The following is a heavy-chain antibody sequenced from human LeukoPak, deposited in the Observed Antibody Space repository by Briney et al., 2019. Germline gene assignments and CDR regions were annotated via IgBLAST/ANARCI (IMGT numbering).Heavy chain of an antibody. CDR2: MINSAGST. J-gene: IGHJ4*02. CDR3: AKDRGYYYGSGSSPLDY. V-gene: IGHV3-23*01. D-gene: IGHD3-10*01. CDR1: GXTFSSYA. Sequence: GGSLRLSCAASGXTFSSYAMSWVRQAPGKGLEWVSGMINSAGSTYYADSVKGRFTISRDNSKNTLYLQMNSLRAEDTAVYYCAKDRGYYYGSGSSPLDYWGQGTLVTVSS.